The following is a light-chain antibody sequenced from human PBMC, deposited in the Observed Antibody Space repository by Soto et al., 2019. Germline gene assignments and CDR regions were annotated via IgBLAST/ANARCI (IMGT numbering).Light chain of an antibody. Sequence: EIVMTQSPATLPVSPGEGATLSCRASQNVNSNLVWYQQKPGQAPKLLIYGASTRATGIPARFSASGSGTEFTLTISSLQSEDFAVYYCQQHNNWPLTFGGGTKVEIK. CDR3: QQHNNWPLT. V-gene: IGKV3-15*01. CDR2: GAS. CDR1: QNVNSN. J-gene: IGKJ4*01.